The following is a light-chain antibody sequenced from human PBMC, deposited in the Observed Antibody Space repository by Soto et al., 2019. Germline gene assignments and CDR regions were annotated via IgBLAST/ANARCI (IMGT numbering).Light chain of an antibody. CDR1: SSDIGGNT. CDR3: AAWDDSLSAGV. Sequence: QSALTQPPSASGTPGQRVTISCSGSSSDIGGNTVTWYHQLPGAAPKLLIYSNDQRPSGVPDRFSGSNSGSSASLAISGLRSEDEADYFCAAWDDSLSAGVFGGGTKLTVL. CDR2: SND. V-gene: IGLV1-44*01. J-gene: IGLJ3*02.